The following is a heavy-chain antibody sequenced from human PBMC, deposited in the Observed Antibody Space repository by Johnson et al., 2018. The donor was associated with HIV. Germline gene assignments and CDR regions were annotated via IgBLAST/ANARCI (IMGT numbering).Heavy chain of an antibody. CDR1: GFTFSSYA. V-gene: IGHV3-30-3*01. D-gene: IGHD5-12*01. Sequence: QVQLVESGGGVVQPGRSLKLSCAASGFTFSSYAMHWVRQAPGKGLDWVAVISYDGSNKYYADSVKGRFTISRDNAKNSLYLQMNSLRAEDTALYYCARDFYAVVATPFIGSAFDIWGQGTMVTVSS. J-gene: IGHJ3*02. CDR3: ARDFYAVVATPFIGSAFDI. CDR2: ISYDGSNK.